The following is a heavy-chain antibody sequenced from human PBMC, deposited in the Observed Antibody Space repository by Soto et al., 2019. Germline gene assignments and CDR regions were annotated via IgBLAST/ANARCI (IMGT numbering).Heavy chain of an antibody. V-gene: IGHV3-7*05. CDR2: IKQDGSEK. CDR3: ARSRWYSSGWYIGFDY. CDR1: GFTFSSYW. D-gene: IGHD6-19*01. J-gene: IGHJ4*02. Sequence: PGGSLRLSCAASGFTFSSYWMSWVRQAPGKGLEWVANIKQDGSEKYYVDSVKGRFTISRDNAKNSLYLQMNSLRAEDTAVYYCARSRWYSSGWYIGFDYWGQGTLVTVSS.